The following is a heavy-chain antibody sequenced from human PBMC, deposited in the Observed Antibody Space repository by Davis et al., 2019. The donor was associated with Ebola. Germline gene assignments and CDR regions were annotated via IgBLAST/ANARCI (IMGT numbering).Heavy chain of an antibody. CDR3: ATAGPYSSGWVDY. CDR2: ISAYNGNT. CDR1: GSSFPRYG. V-gene: IGHV1-18*01. D-gene: IGHD6-19*01. J-gene: IGHJ4*02. Sequence: ASVKVSCKASGSSFPRYGISWVRQAPGQGLEWMGWISAYNGNTNYAQKFQGRVTMTEDTSTDTAYMELSSLRSEDTAVYYCATAGPYSSGWVDYWGQGTQVTVSS.